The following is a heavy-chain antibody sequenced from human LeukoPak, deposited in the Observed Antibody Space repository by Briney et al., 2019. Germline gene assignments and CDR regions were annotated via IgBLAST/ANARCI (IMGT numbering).Heavy chain of an antibody. J-gene: IGHJ4*02. Sequence: WGSLRLSCAASGFTLSSYGMHWVRQAPGKGLEWVAVISYDGSNKYYADSVKGRFTISRDNSKNTLYLQMNSLRAEDTAVYYCAFGEFDYWGQGTLVTVSS. V-gene: IGHV3-30*03. D-gene: IGHD3-10*01. CDR3: AFGEFDY. CDR1: GFTLSSYG. CDR2: ISYDGSNK.